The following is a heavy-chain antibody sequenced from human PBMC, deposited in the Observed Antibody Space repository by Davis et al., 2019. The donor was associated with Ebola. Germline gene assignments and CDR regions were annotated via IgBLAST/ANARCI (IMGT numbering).Heavy chain of an antibody. V-gene: IGHV3-33*05. Sequence: GESLKISCVVSGFTFSTHHMDWVRQAPGKGLEWVAVISYDGSNKYYADSVKGRFTISRDNSKNTLYLQMNSLRAEDTAVYYCTDYYYYGMDVWGQGTTVTVSS. CDR1: GFTFSTHH. CDR3: TDYYYYGMDV. CDR2: ISYDGSNK. J-gene: IGHJ6*02.